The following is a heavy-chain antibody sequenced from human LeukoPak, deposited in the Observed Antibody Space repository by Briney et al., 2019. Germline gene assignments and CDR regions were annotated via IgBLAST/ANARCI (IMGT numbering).Heavy chain of an antibody. J-gene: IGHJ3*01. Sequence: SETLSLTCTLPGGSLSIYYWSWIRHPPGKGLEWIGYIYNSGSTNYTPSLKSRVAISVDTTKNQFSLKLSSVAAADTAVYYCARGGAAPGAFDVWGQGTVVTASS. D-gene: IGHD2-15*01. CDR3: ARGGAAPGAFDV. V-gene: IGHV4-59*01. CDR2: IYNSGST. CDR1: GGSLSIYY.